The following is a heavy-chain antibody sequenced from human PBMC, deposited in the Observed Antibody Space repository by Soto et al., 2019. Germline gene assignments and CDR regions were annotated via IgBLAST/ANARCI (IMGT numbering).Heavy chain of an antibody. D-gene: IGHD2-15*01. CDR1: GYTFTSYD. V-gene: IGHV1-8*01. CDR3: ARGPVVVAATLYYFDY. J-gene: IGHJ4*02. CDR2: MNPNSGNT. Sequence: GASVKVSCKASGYTFTSYDINWVRQATGQGLEWTGWMNPNSGNTDYAQKFQGRVTMTRNTSISTAYMELSSLRSEDTAVYYCARGPVVVAATLYYFDYWGQGTLVTVSS.